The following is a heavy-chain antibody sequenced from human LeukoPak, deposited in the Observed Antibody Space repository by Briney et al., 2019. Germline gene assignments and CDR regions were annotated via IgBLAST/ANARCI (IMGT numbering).Heavy chain of an antibody. CDR1: GVTFSSYA. D-gene: IGHD1-26*01. J-gene: IGHJ6*02. CDR2: ISGSVGST. CDR3: ASLRRYQPLYSYYGMDV. V-gene: IGHV3-23*01. Sequence: GSLRLSRAASGVTFSSYAESWVRQARGKGRGWGAAISGSVGSTSYPDPLNRPLPISPDTSHNTLYPQLNPLSPEDTPVYYRASLRRYQPLYSYYGMDVSGHGTTVTVSS.